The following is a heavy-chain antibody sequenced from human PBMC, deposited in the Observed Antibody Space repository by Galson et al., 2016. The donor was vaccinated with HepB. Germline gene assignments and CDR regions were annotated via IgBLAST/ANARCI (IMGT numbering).Heavy chain of an antibody. CDR2: IYPDDSET. V-gene: IGHV5-51*01. Sequence: HSGAEVKKPGQSLKISCKGFGYSFSNYWIGWVRQMPGKGLEWMGIIYPDDSETKYGPTFQGQVIISVDKSISTAYLQWSSLAASDNAVYYCARHLGVRRFGENNYYDPDVWGQGTTVTVSS. D-gene: IGHD3-3*01. CDR3: ARHLGVRRFGENNYYDPDV. CDR1: GYSFSNYW. J-gene: IGHJ6*02.